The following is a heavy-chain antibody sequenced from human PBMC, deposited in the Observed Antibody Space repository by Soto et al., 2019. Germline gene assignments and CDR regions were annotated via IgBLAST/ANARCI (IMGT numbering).Heavy chain of an antibody. J-gene: IGHJ4*02. CDR1: GYTFSSYG. V-gene: IGHV1-18*04. CDR2: ISGYNGDT. D-gene: IGHD6-13*01. Sequence: ASVKVSCKASGYTFSSYGIGWVRQAPGQGLEWMGWISGYNGDTNYAQKLQGRVTMTTDTSTSTAYMELRSLRYDDTAVYYCARAPQTVAGAGIWYWGQGTLVTVSS. CDR3: ARAPQTVAGAGIWY.